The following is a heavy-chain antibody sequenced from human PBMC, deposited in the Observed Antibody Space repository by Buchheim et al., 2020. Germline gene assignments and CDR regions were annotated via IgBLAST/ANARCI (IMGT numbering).Heavy chain of an antibody. J-gene: IGHJ4*02. CDR1: GFTFSNYA. CDR3: ASSSPSSGWFH. V-gene: IGHV3-23*01. CDR2: IGGSGGGT. Sequence: EVLLLESGGGLVQPGGSLRLSCVVSGFTFSNYAMTWVRQAPGKGLEWVSDIGGSGGGTYYADSVKGRFTISRDNAKNSLYLQMNSLRDEDTAVYYCASSSPSSGWFHWGQGTL. D-gene: IGHD6-19*01.